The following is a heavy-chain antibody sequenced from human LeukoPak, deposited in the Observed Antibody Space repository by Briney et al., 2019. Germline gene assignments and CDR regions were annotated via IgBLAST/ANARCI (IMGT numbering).Heavy chain of an antibody. D-gene: IGHD4-23*01. CDR2: IYYSGST. CDR1: GGSISSGDYY. V-gene: IGHV4-30-4*01. Sequence: PSETLSLTCTVSGGSISSGDYYWSWIRQPPGKGLEWIGYIYYSGSTYYNPSLKSRVTIPVDTSKNQFSLKLSSVTAADTAVYYCARASTVGPPHFDYWGQGTLVTVSS. J-gene: IGHJ4*02. CDR3: ARASTVGPPHFDY.